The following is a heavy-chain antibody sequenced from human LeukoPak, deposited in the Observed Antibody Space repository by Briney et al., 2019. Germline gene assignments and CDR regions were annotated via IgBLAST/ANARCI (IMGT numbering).Heavy chain of an antibody. CDR3: ASAYASYDFWSGYENFDF. D-gene: IGHD3-3*01. CDR1: GIRFTTHW. V-gene: IGHV3-7*01. CDR2: IRQDGGEK. Sequence: PGGSLRLSCAASGIRFTTHWMNWVRQAPGKGLEWVASIRQDGGEKKYVDPVKGRFTISRDLAQNSLFLQMNSLRAEDTAVYYCASAYASYDFWSGYENFDFWGQGTLVTVSS. J-gene: IGHJ4*02.